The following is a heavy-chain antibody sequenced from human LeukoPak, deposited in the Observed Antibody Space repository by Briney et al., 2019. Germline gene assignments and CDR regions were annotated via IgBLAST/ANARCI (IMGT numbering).Heavy chain of an antibody. CDR2: ISSSSSYI. Sequence: PGGSLRLSCAASGFTFDDYGMSWVRQAPGKGLEWVSSISSSSSYIYYADSVKGRFTFSRDNAKNSLYLQMNSLRAEDTAVYYCARGGSYYDFWSGYSPSFDPWGQGTLVTVSS. D-gene: IGHD3-3*01. CDR1: GFTFDDYG. V-gene: IGHV3-21*01. CDR3: ARGGSYYDFWSGYSPSFDP. J-gene: IGHJ5*02.